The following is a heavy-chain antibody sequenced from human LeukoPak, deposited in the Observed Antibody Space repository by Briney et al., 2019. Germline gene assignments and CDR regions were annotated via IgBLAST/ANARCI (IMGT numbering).Heavy chain of an antibody. CDR3: ARSSGDFWLDY. Sequence: SETLSLTCTVSGGSISSYYWSWIRQPPGKGLEWIGYIYSSGSTNYNLSLEGRVTISVDTSKNQFSLKLNSVTAADTAVYYCARSSGDFWLDYWGQGTLVTVSS. CDR1: GGSISSYY. J-gene: IGHJ4*02. CDR2: IYSSGST. V-gene: IGHV4-4*09. D-gene: IGHD3-3*01.